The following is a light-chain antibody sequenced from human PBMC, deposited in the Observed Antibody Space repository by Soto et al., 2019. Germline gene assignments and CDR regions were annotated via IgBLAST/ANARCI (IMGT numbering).Light chain of an antibody. Sequence: DILLTHSPSFLSASVGDRVTITCRASQGISSDLAWYQQKPGKAPKLLIYAASTLQSGVASRFSGSGFGKESTLTNTSQQPEHFDTYYCQHHTSYLQRTFGQGTKVEIK. CDR1: QGISSD. V-gene: IGKV1-9*01. CDR3: QHHTSYLQRT. CDR2: AAS. J-gene: IGKJ1*01.